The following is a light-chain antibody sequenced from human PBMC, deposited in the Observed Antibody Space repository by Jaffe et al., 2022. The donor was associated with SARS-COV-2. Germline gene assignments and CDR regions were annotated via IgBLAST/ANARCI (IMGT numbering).Light chain of an antibody. J-gene: IGKJ1*01. CDR1: QAIRSD. Sequence: AIQMTQSPSSLSASVGDRVTISCRASQAIRSDLGWYQQKPGQAPKVLIYAASTLQSGVPSRFSGSGSGTDFTLTISSLQSEDFATYYCLQDYNYPRTFGQGTKVEVK. V-gene: IGKV1-6*01. CDR3: LQDYNYPRT. CDR2: AAS.